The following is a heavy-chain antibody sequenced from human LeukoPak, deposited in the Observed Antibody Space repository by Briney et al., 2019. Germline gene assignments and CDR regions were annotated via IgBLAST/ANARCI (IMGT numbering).Heavy chain of an antibody. J-gene: IGHJ5*02. CDR1: GVSISSYY. D-gene: IGHD6-13*01. CDR2: IYYSGST. V-gene: IGHV4-59*01. CDR3: ARAGYSSSWYNWFDP. Sequence: SETLSLTCTVSGVSISSYYWSWIRQPPGKGLEWIGYIYYSGSTNYNPSLKSRVTISVDTSKNQFSLKLSSVTAADTAVYYCARAGYSSSWYNWFDPWGQGTLVTVSS.